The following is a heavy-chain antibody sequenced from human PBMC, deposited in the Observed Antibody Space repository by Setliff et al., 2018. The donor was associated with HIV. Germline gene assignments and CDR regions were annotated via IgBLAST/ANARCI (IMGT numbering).Heavy chain of an antibody. CDR1: GGTFSSYG. CDR2: IFPFFGSA. V-gene: IGHV1-69*13. D-gene: IGHD4-17*01. Sequence: SVKVSCKASGGTFSSYGVNWVRQAPGQGLEWMGGIFPFFGSANYAQKFQGRVTITADVSMSTIYMELSSLTSEDTAVYYCARGADGDYRYYMDVWGRGTTVTVSS. J-gene: IGHJ6*03. CDR3: ARGADGDYRYYMDV.